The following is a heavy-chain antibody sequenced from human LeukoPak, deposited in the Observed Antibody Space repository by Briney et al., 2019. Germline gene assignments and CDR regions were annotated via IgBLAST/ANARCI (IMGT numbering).Heavy chain of an antibody. V-gene: IGHV3-30*01. Sequence: SVKGRFTISRDNSKNTLYLQMNSLRAEDTAVYYCARDGRYYDFWSGILRDYYYMDVWGKGTTVTVSS. J-gene: IGHJ6*03. D-gene: IGHD3-3*01. CDR3: ARDGRYYDFWSGILRDYYYMDV.